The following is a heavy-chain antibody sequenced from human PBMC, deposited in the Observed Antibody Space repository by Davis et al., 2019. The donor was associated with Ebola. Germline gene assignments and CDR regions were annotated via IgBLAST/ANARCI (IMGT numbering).Heavy chain of an antibody. D-gene: IGHD3-3*01. Sequence: GESLKISCAASGFTFSSYWMHWVRQAPGKGLVWVSRINSDGSSTSYADSVKGRFTISRDNAKNTLYLQMNSLRAEDTAVYYCARHPNPFTFEWEDWGQGTLVTVSS. V-gene: IGHV3-74*01. J-gene: IGHJ4*02. CDR1: GFTFSSYW. CDR2: INSDGSST. CDR3: ARHPNPFTFEWED.